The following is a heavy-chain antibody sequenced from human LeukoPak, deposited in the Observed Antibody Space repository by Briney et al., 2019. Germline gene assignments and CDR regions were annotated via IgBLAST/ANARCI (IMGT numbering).Heavy chain of an antibody. CDR3: VQIRGLGWFDP. D-gene: IGHD3-10*01. V-gene: IGHV3-21*01. Sequence: GGSLRLSCAASGFTFSNYAMSWVRQTPAKGPQCISSISSRNSYIYYADSVKGRFTISRDNAKNSLYLQMNNLRVEDTAVYYCVQIRGLGWFDPWGQGSLATVSS. CDR1: GFTFSNYA. J-gene: IGHJ5*02. CDR2: ISSRNSYI.